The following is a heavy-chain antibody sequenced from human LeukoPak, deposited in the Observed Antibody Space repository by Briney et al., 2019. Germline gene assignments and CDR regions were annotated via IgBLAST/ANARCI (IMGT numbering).Heavy chain of an antibody. Sequence: GGSLRLSCAASGFTFSSYSMNWVRQAPGKGLEWVSYISGSSNTIYYADSVRGRFTISRDNAKNSLYLQMNSLRAEDTAVYYCARAATTYYYDTSGYYWGQGTLVTVSS. V-gene: IGHV3-48*04. D-gene: IGHD3-22*01. CDR1: GFTFSSYS. CDR2: ISGSSNTI. J-gene: IGHJ4*02. CDR3: ARAATTYYYDTSGYY.